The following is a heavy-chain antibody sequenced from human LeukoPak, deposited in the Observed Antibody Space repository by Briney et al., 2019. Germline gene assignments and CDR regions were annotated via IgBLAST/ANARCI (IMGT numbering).Heavy chain of an antibody. Sequence: GGSLRLSCAVSGFIFRDYYMSWIRQAPGKGLEWVAHISASGTDTLYTDSVKGRFTISSDNANNRLFLQMNSLRVDDTAVYYCAFAVREPAYWGQGTLVTVSS. CDR1: GFIFRDYY. CDR3: AFAVREPAY. V-gene: IGHV3-11*06. D-gene: IGHD3-10*01. CDR2: ISASGTDT. J-gene: IGHJ4*02.